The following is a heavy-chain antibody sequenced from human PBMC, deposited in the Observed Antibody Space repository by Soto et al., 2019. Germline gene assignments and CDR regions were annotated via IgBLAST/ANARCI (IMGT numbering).Heavy chain of an antibody. Sequence: QEQLVQSGAEVRKPGASVKVSCKASGYTFTSHDINWVRQASGQGIEWMGWLNPNSGGTGIAQKFQGRVTLTRDTSITTAYLELTSLTSEDTAVYYCARGQHYDFWSGYNWFDPWGQVTLVTVSS. V-gene: IGHV1-8*01. CDR2: LNPNSGGT. J-gene: IGHJ5*02. CDR3: ARGQHYDFWSGYNWFDP. D-gene: IGHD3-3*01. CDR1: GYTFTSHD.